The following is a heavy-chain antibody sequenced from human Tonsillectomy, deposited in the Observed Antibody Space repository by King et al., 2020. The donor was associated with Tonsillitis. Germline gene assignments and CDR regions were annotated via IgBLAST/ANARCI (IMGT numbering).Heavy chain of an antibody. CDR2: IYYSGST. D-gene: IGHD2-2*01. Sequence: VQLQESGPGLVKPSQTLSLTCKVSGGPISSGGYYWSWIRQHPGKGLEWIGYIYYSGSTYYNPSLKSRVTISVDTSKNHFSLKLSSVSAADTALYYCARGLFSSTSADAFDIWGQGTLVAVSS. CDR1: GGPISSGGYY. J-gene: IGHJ3*02. CDR3: ARGLFSSTSADAFDI. V-gene: IGHV4-31*03.